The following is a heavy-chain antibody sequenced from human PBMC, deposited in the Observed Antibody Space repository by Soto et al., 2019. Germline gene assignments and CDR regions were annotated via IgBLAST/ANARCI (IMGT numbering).Heavy chain of an antibody. V-gene: IGHV1-69*01. J-gene: IGHJ4*02. CDR3: ATGVIWIGYFTVDS. Sequence: QVQLVQSGAEVKKPGSSVKVSCKASGGSFGNSAINWVRQTPGQGLEWLGGFIPVYRTLNYPHKVQGRVTITADESTGTAYMTLSSLASDDTAVYYCATGVIWIGYFTVDSWGQGTRVTVSS. D-gene: IGHD3-3*01. CDR1: GGSFGNSA. CDR2: FIPVYRTL.